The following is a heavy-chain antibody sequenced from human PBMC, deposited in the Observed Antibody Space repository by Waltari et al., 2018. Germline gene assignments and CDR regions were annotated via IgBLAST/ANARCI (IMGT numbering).Heavy chain of an antibody. D-gene: IGHD4-17*01. CDR3: AREGDYGDYEGAFDI. CDR2: IYSGGST. CDR1: GFTVSSNY. Sequence: EVQLVESGGGLIQPGGSLRLSCAASGFTVSSNYMSCVRQAPGKGLEWVSVIYSGGSTYYADSVKGRFTISRDNSKNTLYLQMNSLRAEDTAVYYCAREGDYGDYEGAFDIWGQGTMVTVSS. J-gene: IGHJ3*02. V-gene: IGHV3-53*01.